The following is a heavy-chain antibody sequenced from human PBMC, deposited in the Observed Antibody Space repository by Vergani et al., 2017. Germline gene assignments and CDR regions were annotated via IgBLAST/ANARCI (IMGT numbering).Heavy chain of an antibody. CDR1: GFTFSSYG. J-gene: IGHJ6*03. CDR3: AKSPRSSPGYYYYYMDV. Sequence: VQLLESGGDLVQPGGSLRLSCAASGFTFSSYGMHWVRQAPGKGLEWVAVISYDGSNKYYADSVKGRFTISRDNSKNTLYLQMNSLRAEDTAVYYCAKSPRSSPGYYYYYMDVWGKGTTVTVSS. D-gene: IGHD3-10*01. CDR2: ISYDGSNK. V-gene: IGHV3-30*18.